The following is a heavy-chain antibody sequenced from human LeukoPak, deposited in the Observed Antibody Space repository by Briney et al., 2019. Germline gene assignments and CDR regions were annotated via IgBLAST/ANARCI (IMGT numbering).Heavy chain of an antibody. D-gene: IGHD5-18*01. CDR3: ARVLYGYSYGSDYYYYYMDV. CDR2: IYYSGST. CDR1: GGSISTYY. J-gene: IGHJ6*03. V-gene: IGHV4-59*01. Sequence: SETLSLTCTVSGGSISTYYWSWIRQPPGKGLEWIGYIYYSGSTNYNPSLKSRVTISVDTSKNQFSLKLSSVTAADTAVYYCARVLYGYSYGSDYYYYYMDVRGKGTTVTVSS.